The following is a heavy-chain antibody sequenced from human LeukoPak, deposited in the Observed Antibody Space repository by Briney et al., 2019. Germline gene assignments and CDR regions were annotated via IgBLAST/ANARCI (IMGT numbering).Heavy chain of an antibody. D-gene: IGHD3-3*01. CDR3: AKDLDYDFWSGYYDSWFDP. J-gene: IGHJ5*02. CDR1: GFTFSSYA. CDR2: ISGSGGST. V-gene: IGHV3-23*01. Sequence: GGSLRLSWAASGFTFSSYAMSWVRQAPGKGLEWVSAISGSGGSTYYADSVKGRFTISRDNSKNTLYLQMNSLRAEDTAVYYCAKDLDYDFWSGYYDSWFDPWGQGTLVTVSS.